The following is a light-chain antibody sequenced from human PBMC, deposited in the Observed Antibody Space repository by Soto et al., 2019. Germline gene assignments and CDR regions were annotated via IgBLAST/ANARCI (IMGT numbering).Light chain of an antibody. Sequence: QSVLTQSPSASATPGQRVTISCSGSTPNIGRHSVSWYQHVPGTAPKLLIYSDYQRPSRVPDRFSGSKSGTSASLAISGLQSEDEADYYCAVWDDSLNGVVFGGGTKVTVL. CDR2: SDY. J-gene: IGLJ2*01. CDR3: AVWDDSLNGVV. CDR1: TPNIGRHS. V-gene: IGLV1-44*01.